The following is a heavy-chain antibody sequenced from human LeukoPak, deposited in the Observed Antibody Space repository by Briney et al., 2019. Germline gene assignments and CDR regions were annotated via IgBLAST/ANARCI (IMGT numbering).Heavy chain of an antibody. CDR2: IFRSGST. V-gene: IGHV4-38-2*02. D-gene: IGHD3-16*01. J-gene: IGHJ4*02. CDR1: GYSISSGYY. Sequence: SETLSLTCAVSGYSISSGYYWGWIRQPPGKGLEWIGSIFRSGSTHYHPSLKSRVTISVDTSKNQFSLKLSSVTAADTAVYYCARDLGWGYYFDYWGQGTLVTVSS. CDR3: ARDLGWGYYFDY.